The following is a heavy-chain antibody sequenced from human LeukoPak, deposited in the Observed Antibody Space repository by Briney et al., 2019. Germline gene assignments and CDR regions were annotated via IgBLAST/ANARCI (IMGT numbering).Heavy chain of an antibody. CDR1: GFTFSSYW. CDR3: ARERGWLVYNWFDP. J-gene: IGHJ5*02. D-gene: IGHD6-19*01. Sequence: GGSLRLSCAASGFTFSSYWMSWVRQAPGKGLEWVANIKQDGSEKYYVDSVKGRFTISRDNAKNSLYLQMNSLRAEDTAVYYCARERGWLVYNWFDPWGQGTLVTVSS. V-gene: IGHV3-7*01. CDR2: IKQDGSEK.